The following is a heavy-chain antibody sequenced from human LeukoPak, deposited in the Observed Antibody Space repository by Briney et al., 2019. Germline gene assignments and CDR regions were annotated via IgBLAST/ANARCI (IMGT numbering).Heavy chain of an antibody. CDR3: ARDLGVSDAFDI. J-gene: IGHJ3*02. Sequence: SETLSLTCTVSGGSICSYYWSWIRQPPGKGLEWIGYIYYSGSTNYNPSLKSRVTISVDTSKNQFSLKLSSVTAADTAVYYCARDLGVSDAFDIWGQGTMVTVSS. V-gene: IGHV4-59*01. CDR2: IYYSGST. CDR1: GGSICSYY.